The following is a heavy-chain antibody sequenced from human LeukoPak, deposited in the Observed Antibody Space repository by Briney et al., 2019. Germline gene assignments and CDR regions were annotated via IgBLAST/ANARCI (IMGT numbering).Heavy chain of an antibody. CDR1: GGTFSSYA. CDR3: ARDSYYYDSSGYYYMDY. CDR2: IIPIFGTA. J-gene: IGHJ4*02. Sequence: SVKLSCKASGGTFSSYAISWVRQAPGQGLEWMGGIIPIFGTANYAQKFQGRVTITADESTSTAYMELSSLRSEDTAVYYCARDSYYYDSSGYYYMDYWGQGTLVTVSS. V-gene: IGHV1-69*13. D-gene: IGHD3-22*01.